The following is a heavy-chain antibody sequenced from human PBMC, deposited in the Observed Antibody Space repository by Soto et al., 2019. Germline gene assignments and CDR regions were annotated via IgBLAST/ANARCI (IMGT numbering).Heavy chain of an antibody. CDR3: DNGLLPTHFDGIDY. CDR2: ISYDGSNK. Sequence: PGGSLRLSCAASGFTFSSYGMHWVRQAPGKGLEWVAVISYDGSNKYYADSVKGRFTISRDNSKNTLYLQMNSLRAEDTAVYYCDNGLLPTHFDGIDYWGQGTPVTVSS. CDR1: GFTFSSYG. V-gene: IGHV3-30*03. J-gene: IGHJ4*02. D-gene: IGHD2-8*01.